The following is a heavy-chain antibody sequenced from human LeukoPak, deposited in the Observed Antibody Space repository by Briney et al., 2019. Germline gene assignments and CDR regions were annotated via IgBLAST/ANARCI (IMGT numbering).Heavy chain of an antibody. Sequence: GGSLRLSCAASGFTFSSYAMSWVRQAPGKGLEWVSAISGSGGSTYYADSVKGRYTISRDNSKNTLYLQMNSLRAEDTAVYYCAKEVYYDSSGYPDYWGQGTLVTVSS. V-gene: IGHV3-23*01. CDR3: AKEVYYDSSGYPDY. CDR2: ISGSGGST. CDR1: GFTFSSYA. J-gene: IGHJ4*02. D-gene: IGHD3-22*01.